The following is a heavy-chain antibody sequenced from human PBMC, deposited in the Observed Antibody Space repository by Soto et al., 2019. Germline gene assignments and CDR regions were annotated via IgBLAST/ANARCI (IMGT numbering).Heavy chain of an antibody. Sequence: ASVKVSCKASGYTFTSYGISWVRQAPGQGLEWMGWISAYNGNTNYAQKLQGRVTMTTDTSTSTAYMELRSLRSDDTAVYYCAREYDFWSGYSPRGYYYYGMDVWGQVTTVTVSS. CDR3: AREYDFWSGYSPRGYYYYGMDV. D-gene: IGHD3-3*01. CDR1: GYTFTSYG. J-gene: IGHJ6*02. CDR2: ISAYNGNT. V-gene: IGHV1-18*01.